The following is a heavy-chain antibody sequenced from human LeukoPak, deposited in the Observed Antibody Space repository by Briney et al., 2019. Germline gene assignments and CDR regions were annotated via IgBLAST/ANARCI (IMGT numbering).Heavy chain of an antibody. V-gene: IGHV3-66*01. CDR3: ARSSGYSSSWYGEGFDY. D-gene: IGHD6-13*01. Sequence: SGGSLRLSCAASGFTVSSNYMSWVRQAPGKGLEWVSVIYSGGSTYYADSVKGRFTISRDNSKNTLYLQMNSLRAEDTAVYYCARSSGYSSSWYGEGFDYWGQGTLVTVSS. CDR2: IYSGGST. CDR1: GFTVSSNY. J-gene: IGHJ4*02.